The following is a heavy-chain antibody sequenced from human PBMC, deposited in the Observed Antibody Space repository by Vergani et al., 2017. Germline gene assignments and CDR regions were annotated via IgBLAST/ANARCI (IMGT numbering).Heavy chain of an antibody. Sequence: ELQLLESGGGLVQPGRSLRLSCAGSGFIFSDYGMTWVRQAPGRGLEWVSAISAGGESTFYADSVKGRFIISRDNSKNTVYLQMKSLRAEDTAVYYCAKKWLTNEEVDSWGQGTLVTVSS. CDR3: AKKWLTNEEVDS. V-gene: IGHV3-23*01. J-gene: IGHJ4*02. D-gene: IGHD5-12*01. CDR1: GFIFSDYG. CDR2: ISAGGEST.